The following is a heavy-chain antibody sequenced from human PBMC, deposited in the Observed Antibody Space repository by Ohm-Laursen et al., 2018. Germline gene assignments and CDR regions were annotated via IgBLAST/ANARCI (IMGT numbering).Heavy chain of an antibody. CDR2: IKGDGSET. CDR1: GFIFSSFG. Sequence: SLRLSCAASGFIFSSFGMHWVRQAPGEGLVWVSRIKGDGSETNYADSVKGRFTISRDNAKNSLYLQMNSLRAEDTAVYYCARVQVGASTDYWGQGTLVTVSS. J-gene: IGHJ4*02. CDR3: ARVQVGASTDY. D-gene: IGHD1-26*01. V-gene: IGHV3-74*01.